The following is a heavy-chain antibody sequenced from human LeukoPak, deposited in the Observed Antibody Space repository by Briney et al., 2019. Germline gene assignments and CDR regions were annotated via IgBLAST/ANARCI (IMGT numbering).Heavy chain of an antibody. CDR2: INPNTGGT. J-gene: IGHJ1*01. Sequence: GASVKVSCKASGYTFTAYVVHWVRQAPGQGLEWMGFINPNTGGTNYAQKFQGRVTMTRDTSTSTAYMELSRLRSDDTAVYYCARDLPGQYSSSGARPFRHWGQGALVTVSS. CDR3: ARDLPGQYSSSGARPFRH. D-gene: IGHD3-10*01. CDR1: GYTFTAYV. V-gene: IGHV1-2*02.